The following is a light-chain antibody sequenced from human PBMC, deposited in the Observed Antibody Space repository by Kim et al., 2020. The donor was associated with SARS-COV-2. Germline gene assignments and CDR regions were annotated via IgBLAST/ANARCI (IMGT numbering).Light chain of an antibody. J-gene: IGLJ3*02. CDR1: SSDVGGYNY. CDR2: EVS. V-gene: IGLV2-8*01. CDR3: SSYAGSNNLV. Sequence: QSALTQPPSASGSPGPSVTISCTGTSSDVGGYNYVSWYQQHPGKAPKLMIYEVSKRPSGVSDRSSGSKSGNTASLTVSGLQAEDEADYYCSSYAGSNNLVFGGGTQLTVL.